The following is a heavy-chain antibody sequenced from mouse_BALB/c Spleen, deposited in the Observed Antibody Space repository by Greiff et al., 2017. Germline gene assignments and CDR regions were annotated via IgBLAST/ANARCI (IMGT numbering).Heavy chain of an antibody. Sequence: QVQLQQSGAELAKPGASVKMSCKASGYTFTSYWMHWVKQRPGQGLEWIGYINPSTGYTEYNQKFKDKATLTADKSSSTAYMQLSSLTSEDSAVYYCARSIYYYGSSYDWYFDVWGAGTTVTVSS. D-gene: IGHD1-1*01. V-gene: IGHV1-7*01. CDR1: GYTFTSYW. CDR3: ARSIYYYGSSYDWYFDV. J-gene: IGHJ1*01. CDR2: INPSTGYT.